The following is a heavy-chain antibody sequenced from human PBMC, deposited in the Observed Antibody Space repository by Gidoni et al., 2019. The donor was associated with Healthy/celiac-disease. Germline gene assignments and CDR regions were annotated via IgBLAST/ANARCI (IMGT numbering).Heavy chain of an antibody. J-gene: IGHJ2*01. CDR3: ARDPTGDWFFDL. CDR1: GFTFSSYN. CDR2: ISRSGSYV. Sequence: EVQLVESGGGLVKPGGSLRLSCAASGFTFSSYNMNWVRQAPGKGLEWVSSISRSGSYVYYADSVEGRFTISRDNAKNSLYLQMNSLRGEDTAVYYCARDPTGDWFFDLWGRGTLVTVSS. D-gene: IGHD7-27*01. V-gene: IGHV3-21*01.